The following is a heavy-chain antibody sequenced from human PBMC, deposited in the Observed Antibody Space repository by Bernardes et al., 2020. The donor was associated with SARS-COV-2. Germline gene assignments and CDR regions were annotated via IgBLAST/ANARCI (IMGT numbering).Heavy chain of an antibody. CDR3: AKVGHYYSRTYYELTSGYNAMDV. J-gene: IGHJ6*02. D-gene: IGHD3-10*01. CDR1: GLTFSSHA. CDR2: ISGSGGST. Sequence: GGSLRLSCAASGLTFSSHAMSWVRQAPGKGLEWVSTISGSGGSTYYADTVKGRFTISRDNSKTTLFLHLNSLGAEDTALYYCAKVGHYYSRTYYELTSGYNAMDVWGQGTTVTVSS. V-gene: IGHV3-23*01.